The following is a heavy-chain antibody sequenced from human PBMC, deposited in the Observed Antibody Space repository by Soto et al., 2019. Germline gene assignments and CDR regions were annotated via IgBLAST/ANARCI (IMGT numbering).Heavy chain of an antibody. D-gene: IGHD1-26*01. Sequence: PSETLSLTCTVSGGSISSGGYYWSWIRQHPGKGLEWIGYIYYSGSTYYNPSLKSRVTISVDTSKNQFSLKLSSVTAADTAVYYCARDRVELGRYYYYYYGMDVWGQGTTVTVSS. V-gene: IGHV4-31*03. CDR2: IYYSGST. CDR3: ARDRVELGRYYYYYYGMDV. J-gene: IGHJ6*02. CDR1: GGSISSGGYY.